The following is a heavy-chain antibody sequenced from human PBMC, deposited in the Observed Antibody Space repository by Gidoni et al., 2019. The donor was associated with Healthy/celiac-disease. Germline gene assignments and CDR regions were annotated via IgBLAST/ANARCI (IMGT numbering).Heavy chain of an antibody. D-gene: IGHD2-2*01. V-gene: IGHV3-9*01. J-gene: IGHJ3*02. CDR1: GFTFDDYA. Sequence: EVQLVESGGGLVQPGRSLRLSCAASGFTFDDYAMHWVRQAPGKGLGWVSGISWNSGSIGYADSVKGRFTISRDNAKNSLYLQMNSLRAEDTALYYCATLPPLYCSSTSCYAGDFGIWGQGTMVTVSS. CDR2: ISWNSGSI. CDR3: ATLPPLYCSSTSCYAGDFGI.